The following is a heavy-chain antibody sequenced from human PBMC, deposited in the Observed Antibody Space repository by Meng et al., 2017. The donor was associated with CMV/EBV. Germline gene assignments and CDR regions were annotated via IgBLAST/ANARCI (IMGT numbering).Heavy chain of an antibody. CDR1: GYTFTGYY. D-gene: IGHD3-3*01. J-gene: IGHJ4*02. V-gene: IGHV1-2*02. Sequence: ASVKVSCKASGYTFTGYYIHWVRQAPGHGLEWMGWITPMSGGTNYAQNFQDRVTMTRDTSTNTAYMELSRVRSDDTAVYYCARGNNWDRLLDFWGQGTLDTVSS. CDR2: ITPMSGGT. CDR3: ARGNNWDRLLDF.